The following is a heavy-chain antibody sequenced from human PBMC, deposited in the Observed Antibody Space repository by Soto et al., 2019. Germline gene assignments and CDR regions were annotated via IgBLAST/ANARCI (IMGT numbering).Heavy chain of an antibody. V-gene: IGHV3-30*18. J-gene: IGHJ4*02. CDR3: AKDNPLYCSCGSCYSSNFDY. D-gene: IGHD2-15*01. CDR1: GFTFSSYG. Sequence: QVQLVESGGGVVQPGRSLRLSCAASGFTFSSYGMHWVRQAPGKGLEWVAVISYDGSNKYYADSVKGRFTISRDNSKNTLYLQINSLRAEDTAVYYCAKDNPLYCSCGSCYSSNFDYWGQGTLVTVSS. CDR2: ISYDGSNK.